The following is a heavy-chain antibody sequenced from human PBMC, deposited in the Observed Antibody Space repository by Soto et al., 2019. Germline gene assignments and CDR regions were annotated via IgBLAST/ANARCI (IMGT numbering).Heavy chain of an antibody. CDR3: GRDITMVRGVTSGYGMDV. D-gene: IGHD3-10*01. CDR2: ISYDGSNN. J-gene: IGHJ6*02. V-gene: IGHV3-30-3*01. CDR1: GFTFRSYA. Sequence: GSLRLACAASGFTFRSYAMHWIRQAPGKGLEWVAVISYDGSNNYYADSVKGRFTISRDNSKNTLYLQMNSLRAEDTAVYYCGRDITMVRGVTSGYGMDVCGQGTTVTVSS.